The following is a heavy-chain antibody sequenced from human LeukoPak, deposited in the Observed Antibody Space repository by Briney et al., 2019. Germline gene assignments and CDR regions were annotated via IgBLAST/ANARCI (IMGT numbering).Heavy chain of an antibody. CDR2: INHSGST. CDR1: GGSFSGYY. D-gene: IGHD3-22*01. V-gene: IGHV4-34*01. CDR3: ARGLKLYYYDSSGYWFDP. Sequence: SETLSLTRAVYGGSFSGYYWSWIRQPPGKGLEWIGEINHSGSTNYNPSLKSRVTISVDTSKNQFSLKLSSVTAADTAVYYCARGLKLYYYDSSGYWFDPWGQGTLVTVSS. J-gene: IGHJ5*02.